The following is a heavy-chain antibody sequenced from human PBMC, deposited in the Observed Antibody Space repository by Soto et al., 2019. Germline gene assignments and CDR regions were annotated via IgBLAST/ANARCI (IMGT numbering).Heavy chain of an antibody. CDR2: INQDGSDI. CDR1: GFSFSSYW. CDR3: LRDGGLT. Sequence: EVPLVESGGDLVQPGGSLRLSCAASGFSFSSYWMSWVRQAPGKGLEWVAHINQDGSDIYYVDSVKGRFTISRDNTKNSLFLQMNSPRAEGTAVYYCLRDGGLTWGQGTLVTVSS. V-gene: IGHV3-7*04. J-gene: IGHJ5*02. D-gene: IGHD3-16*01.